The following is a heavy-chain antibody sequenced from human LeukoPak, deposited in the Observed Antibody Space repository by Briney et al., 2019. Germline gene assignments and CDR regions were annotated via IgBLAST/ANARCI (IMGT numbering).Heavy chain of an antibody. D-gene: IGHD4/OR15-4a*01. J-gene: IGHJ3*02. CDR3: VKESGFMVAPNSAFDI. CDR2: ISSSSSTI. Sequence: GGSLRLSCAASGFTFDDYGMSWVRQAPGKGLEWVSYISSSSSTIYYADSVKGRFTISRDNAKNSLYLQMNSLRDEDTAVYYCVKESGFMVAPNSAFDIWGQGTMVTVSS. V-gene: IGHV3-48*02. CDR1: GFTFDDYG.